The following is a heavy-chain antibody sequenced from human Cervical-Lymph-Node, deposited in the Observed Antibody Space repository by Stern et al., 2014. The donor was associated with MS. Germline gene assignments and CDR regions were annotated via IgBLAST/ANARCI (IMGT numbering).Heavy chain of an antibody. D-gene: IGHD6-13*01. V-gene: IGHV4-34*01. Sequence: QVQLQQWGAGLLKPSETLSLTCAVYGGSFSGYYWSWIRQPPGKGLEWIGEINHSGSTNYNPSLKSRVTISVDTSKNQFSLKLSSGTAADTAVYYCAAGYSSSWSHYYGMDVWGQGTTVTVSS. J-gene: IGHJ6*02. CDR3: AAGYSSSWSHYYGMDV. CDR2: INHSGST. CDR1: GGSFSGYY.